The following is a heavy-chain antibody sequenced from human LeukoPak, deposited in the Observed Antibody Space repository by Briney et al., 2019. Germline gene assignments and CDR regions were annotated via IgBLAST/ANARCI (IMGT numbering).Heavy chain of an antibody. CDR2: INHSGST. D-gene: IGHD6-19*01. CDR3: ARHVSVAVTNFFDY. CDR1: GVSISSSNSY. J-gene: IGHJ4*02. Sequence: SETLSLTCAVSGVSISSSNSYWGWIRQPPGKGLEWIGEINHSGSTNYNPSLKSRVTISVDTSKNQFSLKLSSVTAADTAVYYCARHVSVAVTNFFDYWGQGTLVTVSS. V-gene: IGHV4-39*01.